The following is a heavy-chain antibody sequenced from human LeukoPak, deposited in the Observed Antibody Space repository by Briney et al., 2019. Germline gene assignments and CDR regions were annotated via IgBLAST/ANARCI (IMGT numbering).Heavy chain of an antibody. D-gene: IGHD2-15*01. CDR2: IIPIFGTA. J-gene: IGHJ4*02. CDR1: GYTFSRYV. CDR3: ARSREGYCSGGSCYSLDY. Sequence: ASVKVSCKASGYTFSRYVVHWVRQAPGQRPEWMGGIIPIFGTANYAQKFQGRVAITADKSTSTAYMELSSLRSEDTAVYYCARSREGYCSGGSCYSLDYWGQGTLVTVSS. V-gene: IGHV1-69*06.